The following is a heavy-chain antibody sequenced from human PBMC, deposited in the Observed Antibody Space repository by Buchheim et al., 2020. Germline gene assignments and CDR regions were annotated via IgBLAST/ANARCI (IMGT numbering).Heavy chain of an antibody. V-gene: IGHV3-30-3*01. Sequence: QVQLVESGGGVVQPGRSLRLSCAASGFTFSSYAMHWVRQAPGKGLEWVAVISYDGSNKYYADSVKDRFTISRDNSKNTLYLQMNSLRAEDTAVYYCARDHIVLMVYAYYYYYGMDVWGQGTT. CDR1: GFTFSSYA. CDR3: ARDHIVLMVYAYYYYYGMDV. CDR2: ISYDGSNK. D-gene: IGHD2-8*01. J-gene: IGHJ6*02.